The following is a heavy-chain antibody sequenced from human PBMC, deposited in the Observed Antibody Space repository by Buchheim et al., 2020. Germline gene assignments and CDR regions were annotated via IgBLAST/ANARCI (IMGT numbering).Heavy chain of an antibody. CDR1: GFTFSSYA. Sequence: QVQLVESGGGVVQPGRSLRLSCAASGFTFSSYAMHWVRQAPGKGLEWVAVISYDGSNKYYADSVKGRFTISRDNAKNSLYLQMNSLRAEDTAVYYCARGGSKVYGMDVWGQGTT. CDR3: ARGGSKVYGMDV. D-gene: IGHD2-15*01. CDR2: ISYDGSNK. J-gene: IGHJ6*02. V-gene: IGHV3-30-3*01.